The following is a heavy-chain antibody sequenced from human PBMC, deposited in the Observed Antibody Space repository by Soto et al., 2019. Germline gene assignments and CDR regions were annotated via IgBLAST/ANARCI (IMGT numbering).Heavy chain of an antibody. CDR3: AKAWGWFDP. J-gene: IGHJ5*02. CDR2: ISARGGTT. Sequence: EVQLLESGGDLVHPGGSLSLSCAASGFTFTSYAMTWVRQAPEKGLEWVSSISARGGTTYYTDSVKGRFTISRDNSKNTLFLQMNSLRAEDTAVYYCAKAWGWFDPWGQGTLVTVSS. CDR1: GFTFTSYA. V-gene: IGHV3-23*01. D-gene: IGHD3-16*01.